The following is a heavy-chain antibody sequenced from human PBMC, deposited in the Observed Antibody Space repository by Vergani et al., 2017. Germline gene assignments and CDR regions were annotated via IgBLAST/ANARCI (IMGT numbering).Heavy chain of an antibody. CDR1: GFSFSNNY. J-gene: IGHJ6*03. CDR2: IFTGGTT. Sequence: EVQLVETGGGLIQPGGSLRLSCVVSGFSFSNNYMSWVRHRPGKGLEWVSFIFTGGTTYYEDSVKGRFTISRDNSKNTVHLQMNSPTAEDTAVYYCAKMCNWDDSYFYCMDVWGKGTTVTVSS. V-gene: IGHV3-53*02. D-gene: IGHD1-1*01. CDR3: AKMCNWDDSYFYCMDV.